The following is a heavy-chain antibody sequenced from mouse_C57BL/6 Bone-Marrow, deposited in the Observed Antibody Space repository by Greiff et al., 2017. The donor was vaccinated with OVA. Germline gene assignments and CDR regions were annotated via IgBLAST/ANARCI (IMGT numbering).Heavy chain of an antibody. CDR3: ARYYDSY. Sequence: EVQLQESGPGLVKPSQSLSLTCSVTGYSITSGYYWNWIRQFPGNKLEWMGYISYDGSNNYNPSLKNRISITRDTSKNQFFLKLNSVTTEDTATYYCARYYDSYWGQGTLVTVSA. CDR1: GYSITSGYY. D-gene: IGHD2-4*01. V-gene: IGHV3-6*01. CDR2: ISYDGSN. J-gene: IGHJ3*01.